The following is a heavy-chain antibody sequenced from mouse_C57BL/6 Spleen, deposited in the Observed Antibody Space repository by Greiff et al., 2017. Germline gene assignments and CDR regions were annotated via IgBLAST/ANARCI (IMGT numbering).Heavy chain of an antibody. D-gene: IGHD2-12*01. V-gene: IGHV1-39*01. Sequence: VQLQQSGPELVKPGASVKISCKASGYSFTDYNMNWVKQSTGKSLEWIGEINPKYGYTSYNQKFKGKATLTVDQSSSTAYMQLNSLTSEDSAVYYFARSDDCIDLYSIDYWGQGTSLTVSS. J-gene: IGHJ4*01. CDR1: GYSFTDYN. CDR2: INPKYGYT. CDR3: ARSDDCIDLYSIDY.